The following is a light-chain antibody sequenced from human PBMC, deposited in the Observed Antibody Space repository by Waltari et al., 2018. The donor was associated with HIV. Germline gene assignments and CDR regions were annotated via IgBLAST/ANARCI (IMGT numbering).Light chain of an antibody. Sequence: SYELTQPPSVSVSPGQTTSITCSGDKLGNKFVSWSQQKPGQSPVLVIYKDTKRPSGIPERFSGSNSGNTATLTISGTQAMDEADYYCQAWDTITEFYVFGTGTKVTVL. CDR2: KDT. CDR1: KLGNKF. V-gene: IGLV3-1*01. CDR3: QAWDTITEFYV. J-gene: IGLJ1*01.